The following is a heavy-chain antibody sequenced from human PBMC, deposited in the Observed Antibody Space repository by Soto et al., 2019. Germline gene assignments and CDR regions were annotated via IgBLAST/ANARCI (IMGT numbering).Heavy chain of an antibody. CDR1: GYTFTSYY. D-gene: IGHD2-15*01. Sequence: QVQLVQSGAEVKKPEASVKVSCKASGYTFTSYYMHWVRQAPGQGLEWMGIINPNGGSTSYGQKLQGRVTMNRDMSMSIVYLELSSLRSEYTAVYSCARALSDMVVVVAAYPIHSADAFDIWGQGTMVTVSS. J-gene: IGHJ3*02. CDR2: INPNGGST. V-gene: IGHV1-46*03. CDR3: ARALSDMVVVVAAYPIHSADAFDI.